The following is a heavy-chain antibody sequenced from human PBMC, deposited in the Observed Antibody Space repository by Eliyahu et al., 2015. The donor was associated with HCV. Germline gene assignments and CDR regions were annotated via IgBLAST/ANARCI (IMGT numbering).Heavy chain of an antibody. CDR2: ISSDASIT. CDR1: GFTFSSYW. D-gene: IGHD1-26*01. Sequence: EVQLVESGGGLVRPGGSLRLSCAASGFTFSSYWIHWVRQAPGKGLVWVSRISSDASITTYADSVKGRFTISRDNAKNTVYLQMNSLTAEDTAVYYCTRGASGTSLYFHYWGQGTLVTVSS. J-gene: IGHJ4*02. V-gene: IGHV3-74*01. CDR3: TRGASGTSLYFHY.